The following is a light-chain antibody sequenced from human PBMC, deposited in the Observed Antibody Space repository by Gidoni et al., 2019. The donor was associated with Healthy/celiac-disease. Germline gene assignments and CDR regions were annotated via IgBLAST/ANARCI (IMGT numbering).Light chain of an antibody. CDR2: DAS. CDR1: KRSSSW. J-gene: IGKJ2*01. V-gene: IGKV1-5*01. CDR3: QQYNSYSPYT. Sequence: DIHLNESPSTLSASVGDRLTITCRASKRSSSWLAWYQQKPGKAPKLLIYDASSLESGVPSRCSGSGSGTEVTITISSLQHDDFATYYCQQYNSYSPYTFGQGTKLEIK.